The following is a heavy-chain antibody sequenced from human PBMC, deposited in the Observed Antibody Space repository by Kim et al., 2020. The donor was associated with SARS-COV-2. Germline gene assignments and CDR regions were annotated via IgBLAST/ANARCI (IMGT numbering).Heavy chain of an antibody. J-gene: IGHJ4*01. V-gene: IGHV3-11*01. D-gene: IGHD2-2*02. CDR3: ARGAGGYCDSTTCYTSDY. Sequence: RGRFTISRDNAKNSVYLKMNSLRAEDTAVYYCARGAGGYCDSTTCYTSDYWGQGTLVTVSS.